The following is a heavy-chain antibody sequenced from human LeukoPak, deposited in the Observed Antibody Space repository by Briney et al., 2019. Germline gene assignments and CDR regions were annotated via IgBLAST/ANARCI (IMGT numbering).Heavy chain of an antibody. CDR2: ISGSGDYS. J-gene: IGHJ5*02. CDR3: AKDFSAGGNYGYGRFDP. CDR1: GFIFSNYV. D-gene: IGHD4-17*01. V-gene: IGHV3-23*01. Sequence: GGSLRLSCAASGFIFSNYVMNWVRQAPGKGLEWVSAISGSGDYSNSADSVKGRFTISRDNSENTLYLQMNSLRAEDTGVYYCAKDFSAGGNYGYGRFDPWGQGTLVTVSS.